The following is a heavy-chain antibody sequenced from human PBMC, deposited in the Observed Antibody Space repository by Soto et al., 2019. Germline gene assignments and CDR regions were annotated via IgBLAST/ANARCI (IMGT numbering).Heavy chain of an antibody. D-gene: IGHD6-19*01. CDR1: GFTFSSYA. Sequence: PGGSLRLSCAASGFTFSSYAMSWVRQAPGKGLEWVSAISGSGGSTYYADSVKGRFTISRDNSNNPLYLQMNSLSAEGTAVYYCAKVWQWLVKGGDAFDIWGQGTMVTVSS. CDR3: AKVWQWLVKGGDAFDI. J-gene: IGHJ3*02. CDR2: ISGSGGST. V-gene: IGHV3-23*01.